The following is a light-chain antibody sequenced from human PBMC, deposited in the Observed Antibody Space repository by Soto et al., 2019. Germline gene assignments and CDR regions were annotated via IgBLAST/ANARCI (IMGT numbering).Light chain of an antibody. V-gene: IGLV4-69*01. CDR3: QTWGTGIHVV. CDR1: SGHSTYA. J-gene: IGLJ2*01. Sequence: QPVLTQSPSASASLGASVRLTCTLSSGHSTYAIAWHQQQPEKGPRYLVKVNSDGSHNRGAGIPDRFSGSRSGAERYLTISSLQSEDEADYYCQTWGTGIHVVFGGGTKLTVL. CDR2: VNSDGSH.